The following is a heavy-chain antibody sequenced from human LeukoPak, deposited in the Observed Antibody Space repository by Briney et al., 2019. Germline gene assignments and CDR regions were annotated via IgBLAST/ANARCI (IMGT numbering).Heavy chain of an antibody. CDR1: GFSISSGY. V-gene: IGHV3-66*02. CDR2: LYSDDSA. D-gene: IGHD1-26*01. Sequence: GGPLRLSCVASGFSISSGYMTWARQAPGKALEWVSLLYSDDSAYYPDSVKGRFTISRDNSKSTLHLQMDTLRTEDTAMYYCGRDPWQGSTTLHWGQGIMVTVSS. J-gene: IGHJ4*02. CDR3: GRDPWQGSTTLH.